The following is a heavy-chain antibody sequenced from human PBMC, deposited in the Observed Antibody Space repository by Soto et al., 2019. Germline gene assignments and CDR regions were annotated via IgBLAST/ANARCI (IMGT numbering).Heavy chain of an antibody. V-gene: IGHV5-10-1*01. D-gene: IGHD6-19*01. CDR2: IDPSDSYA. CDR1: GYSFTNYW. CDR3: ARLEYSNGWYYFDY. J-gene: IGHJ4*02. Sequence: RGESLKISCKGSGYSFTNYWITWVRQMPGKGLQWMGRIDPSDSYANYSPSFQGHVTISADKSISTAYLQWSSLKASDTAMYYCARLEYSNGWYYFDYWGQGXLVTVPQ.